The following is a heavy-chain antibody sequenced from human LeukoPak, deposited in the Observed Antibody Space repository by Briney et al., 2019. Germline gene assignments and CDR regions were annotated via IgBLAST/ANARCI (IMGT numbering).Heavy chain of an antibody. V-gene: IGHV4-61*02. Sequence: PSETLSLTCTVSGGSISSSSYYWSWIRQPAGKGLEWIGRIYTSGNTNYNPSLKSRVTMSVDTSKNQFSLKLSSVTAADTAVYYCARNYYDNSGYKYAFDYWGQGTLVTVSS. J-gene: IGHJ4*02. CDR2: IYTSGNT. CDR3: ARNYYDNSGYKYAFDY. CDR1: GGSISSSSYY. D-gene: IGHD3-22*01.